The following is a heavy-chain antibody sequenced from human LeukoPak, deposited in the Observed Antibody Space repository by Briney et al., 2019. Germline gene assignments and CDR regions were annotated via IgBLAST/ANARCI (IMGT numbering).Heavy chain of an antibody. Sequence: PGGSLRLSCAASEFTFSNYGMHWVRQAPGKGLEWVSSISGSSSYIYYADSVKGRFTISRDNAKNSLYLQMNSLRAEDTAVYYCARVSSGYYYYMDVWGKGTTVTVSS. CDR2: ISGSSSYI. D-gene: IGHD3-10*01. J-gene: IGHJ6*03. CDR3: ARVSSGYYYYMDV. V-gene: IGHV3-21*01. CDR1: EFTFSNYG.